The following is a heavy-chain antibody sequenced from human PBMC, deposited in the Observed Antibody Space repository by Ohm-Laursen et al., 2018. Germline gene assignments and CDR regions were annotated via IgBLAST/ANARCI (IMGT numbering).Heavy chain of an antibody. CDR3: ARRGHAFDI. Sequence: SDTLSLTWPVSGAPISTHYWSWIRQPPGKGLEWIGYIYYSGTTNYNPSLKSRVTISLNTSKNQFSLKLSSVTAADTSVYYCARRGHAFDIWGQGTMVTVSS. V-gene: IGHV4-59*07. CDR1: GAPISTHY. J-gene: IGHJ3*02. CDR2: IYYSGTT.